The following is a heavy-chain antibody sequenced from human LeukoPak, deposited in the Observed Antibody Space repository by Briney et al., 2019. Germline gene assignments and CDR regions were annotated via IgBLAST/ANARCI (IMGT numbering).Heavy chain of an antibody. J-gene: IGHJ6*03. Sequence: PWETLSLACTVSGGSISSSSYYWGWIRQPPGKGLEWIVSIYYSGSTYYNPSLKSRVTISVDTSKNQFSLKLSSVTAADTAVYYCARQLLSGWYAYYYYYMDVWGKGTTVTISS. V-gene: IGHV4-39*01. CDR3: ARQLLSGWYAYYYYYMDV. CDR2: IYYSGST. CDR1: GGSISSSSYY. D-gene: IGHD6-19*01.